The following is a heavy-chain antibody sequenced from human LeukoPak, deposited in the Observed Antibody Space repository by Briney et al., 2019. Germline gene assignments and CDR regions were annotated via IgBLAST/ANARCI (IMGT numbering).Heavy chain of an antibody. CDR2: ISGSGGST. Sequence: GGSLRLSCAASGFTFSSYWMSWVRQAPGKGLEWVSAISGSGGSTYYADSVKGRFTISRDNSKNTLYLQMNSLRAEDTAVYYCARDGDSSGYYLTQDAFDIWGQGTMVTVSS. CDR3: ARDGDSSGYYLTQDAFDI. V-gene: IGHV3-23*01. D-gene: IGHD3-22*01. CDR1: GFTFSSYW. J-gene: IGHJ3*02.